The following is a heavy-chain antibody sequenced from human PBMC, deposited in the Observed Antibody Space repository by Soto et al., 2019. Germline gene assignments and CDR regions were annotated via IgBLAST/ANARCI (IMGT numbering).Heavy chain of an antibody. V-gene: IGHV4-4*02. D-gene: IGHD1-7*01. J-gene: IGHJ4*02. CDR1: GGSFTSNNW. Sequence: PSETLSLTCAVSGGSFTSNNWRTWVRQPPGQGLEWIGEIYRTGSTNYNPSLKSRVTISLDKSENQFSLKVTSLTAADTAVYYCASRDPGTSVDYWGQGTLVTV. CDR2: IYRTGST. CDR3: ASRDPGTSVDY.